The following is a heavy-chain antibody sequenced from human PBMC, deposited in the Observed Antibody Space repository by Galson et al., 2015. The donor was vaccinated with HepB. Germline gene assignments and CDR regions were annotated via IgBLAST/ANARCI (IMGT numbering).Heavy chain of an antibody. CDR3: AKQPAPKPLQI. J-gene: IGHJ3*02. CDR1: GFTFSAYA. Sequence: SLRLSCAASGFTFSAYAMNWVRQAPGKGLEWVSTISGGGNSTYYADSVRGRFTISRDNSKSTLYLQMNSLRAEDTAVYYCAKQPAPKPLQIWGQGTMVTVSS. V-gene: IGHV3-23*01. CDR2: ISGGGNST.